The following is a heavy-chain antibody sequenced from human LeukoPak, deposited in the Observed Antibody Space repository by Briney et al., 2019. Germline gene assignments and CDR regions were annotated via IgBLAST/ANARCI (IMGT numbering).Heavy chain of an antibody. CDR3: ARKESFPHDY. Sequence: PGRSLRLSCAASGFTFDDYGMSWVRQAPGKGLEWVSGINWNGGSTGYADSVKGRFTISRDNAKNSLYLQMNSLRAEDTAVYYCARKESFPHDYWGQGTLVTVSS. D-gene: IGHD3-3*01. V-gene: IGHV3-20*04. J-gene: IGHJ4*02. CDR2: INWNGGST. CDR1: GFTFDDYG.